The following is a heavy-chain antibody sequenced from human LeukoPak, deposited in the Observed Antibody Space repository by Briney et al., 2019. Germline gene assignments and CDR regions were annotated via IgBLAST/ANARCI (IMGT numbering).Heavy chain of an antibody. J-gene: IGHJ4*02. D-gene: IGHD1-26*01. CDR1: GFTFSNYW. Sequence: LGGSLRLSCAASGFTFSNYWMSWVRQAPGKGLEWVANIKQDGSEKYYVDSVKGRFTISRDNAKNSLYLQMNSLRAEDTAVYYCARDKIVGATHFDYWGQGTLVTVSS. CDR3: ARDKIVGATHFDY. V-gene: IGHV3-7*01. CDR2: IKQDGSEK.